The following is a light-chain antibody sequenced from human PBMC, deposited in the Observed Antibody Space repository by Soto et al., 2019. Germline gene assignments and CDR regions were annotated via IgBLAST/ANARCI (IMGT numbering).Light chain of an antibody. CDR1: SRDVGSSNL. J-gene: IGLJ2*01. CDR2: EGS. V-gene: IGLV2-23*01. Sequence: QSVLTQPASVSGSPGQSITVSCTGTSRDVGSSNLVSWYQQHPGKAPKLMIYEGSKRPSGISNRFSGSKSGNTASLTISGLQAEDEADYYCCSYAATSVVFGGGTKLTVL. CDR3: CSYAATSVV.